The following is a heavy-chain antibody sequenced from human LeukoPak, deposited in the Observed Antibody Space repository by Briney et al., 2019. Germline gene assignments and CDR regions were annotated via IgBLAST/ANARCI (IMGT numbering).Heavy chain of an antibody. CDR3: AGAGFLEWLPDDY. J-gene: IGHJ4*02. D-gene: IGHD3-3*01. CDR2: ISYDGSNK. V-gene: IGHV3-30-3*01. CDR1: GFTFSSYA. Sequence: PGGSLRLSCAASGFTFSSYAMPWVRQAPGKGLEGVAVISYDGSNKYYADSVKGRFTISRDNSKNTLYLQMNCLRAEDTAVYYCAGAGFLEWLPDDYWGQGTLVTVSS.